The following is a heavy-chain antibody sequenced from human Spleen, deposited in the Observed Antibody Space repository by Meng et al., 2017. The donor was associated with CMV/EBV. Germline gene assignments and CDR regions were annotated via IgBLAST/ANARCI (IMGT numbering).Heavy chain of an antibody. CDR1: GFTFSSYA. Sequence: GESLKISCAASGFTFSSYAMSWVRQAPGKGLEWVSSISSDGSYMYYADSVKGRFTISRDNPRNSLYLQMNSLRADDTALYYCARGGSDIIVVVSPTRHWGQGTLVTVSS. D-gene: IGHD2-15*01. CDR3: ARGGSDIIVVVSPTRH. CDR2: ISSDGSYM. V-gene: IGHV3-21*04. J-gene: IGHJ4*02.